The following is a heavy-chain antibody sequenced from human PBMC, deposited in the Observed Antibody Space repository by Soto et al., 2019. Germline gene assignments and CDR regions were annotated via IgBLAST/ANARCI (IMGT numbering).Heavy chain of an antibody. J-gene: IGHJ4*01. V-gene: IGHV1-18*01. D-gene: IGHD2-15*01. Sequence: QVQLVQSGAEVKNPGASVKVSCKASGYTFTSYGITWVRQAPGQGLEWMGWISAYNGNTNYAQKLQGRVTMTTDTSTRTAYMELRSLRSDDTAVYYCARDPSVYCSGGICPSYFDSWGLGTLVTVSS. CDR1: GYTFTSYG. CDR3: ARDPSVYCSGGICPSYFDS. CDR2: ISAYNGNT.